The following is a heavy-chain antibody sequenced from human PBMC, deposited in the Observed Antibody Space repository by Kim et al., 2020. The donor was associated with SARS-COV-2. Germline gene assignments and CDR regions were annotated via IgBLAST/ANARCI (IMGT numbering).Heavy chain of an antibody. CDR2: INSGGGT. J-gene: IGHJ2*01. CDR3: ARGFDL. Sequence: INSGGGTNSNPPLKSRVTISVDPSKNQFSLKLSSVTAADTAVYYCARGFDLWGRGTLVTVSS. V-gene: IGHV4-4*09.